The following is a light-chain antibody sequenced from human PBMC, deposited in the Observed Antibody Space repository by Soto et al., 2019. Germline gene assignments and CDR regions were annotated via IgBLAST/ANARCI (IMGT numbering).Light chain of an antibody. CDR1: QTIRSNY. J-gene: IGKJ1*01. CDR2: GAS. V-gene: IGKV3-20*01. Sequence: ETVLTQSPGTLSLSPGERATLSCRASQTIRSNYLAWYRQTPGQAPRLLIYGASNRATGIADRFSGSGSGTEFTLIISRLEHEDFALYYCKQYGSSPWTFGQGTKVEIK. CDR3: KQYGSSPWT.